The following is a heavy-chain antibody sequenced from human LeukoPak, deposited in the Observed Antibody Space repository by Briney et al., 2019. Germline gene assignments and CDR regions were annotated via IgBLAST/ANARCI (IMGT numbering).Heavy chain of an antibody. V-gene: IGHV3-30-3*01. CDR2: ISYDGSNK. CDR3: ARGSLPAVRSWFDP. CDR1: GFTFSSYA. Sequence: GGSLRLSCAASGFTFSSYAMHWVRQAPGEGLEWVAVISYDGSNKYYADSVKGRFTISRDNSKNTLYLQMNSLRAEDTAVYYCARGSLPAVRSWFDPWGQGTLVTVSS. D-gene: IGHD2-2*01. J-gene: IGHJ5*02.